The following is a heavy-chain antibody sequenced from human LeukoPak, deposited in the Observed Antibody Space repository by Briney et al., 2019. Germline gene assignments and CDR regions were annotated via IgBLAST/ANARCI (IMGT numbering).Heavy chain of an antibody. CDR1: GFTFSDYY. V-gene: IGHV3-11*06. J-gene: IGHJ4*02. CDR2: ISSSSSYT. D-gene: IGHD3-9*01. CDR3: ARGGKGDILTGHFDY. Sequence: GGSLRLSCAASGFTFSDYYMSWIRQAPGKGLEWVSYISSSSSYTNYADSVKGRFTISRDNAKNSLYLQMNSLRAEDTAVYCCARGGKGDILTGHFDYWGQGTLVTVSS.